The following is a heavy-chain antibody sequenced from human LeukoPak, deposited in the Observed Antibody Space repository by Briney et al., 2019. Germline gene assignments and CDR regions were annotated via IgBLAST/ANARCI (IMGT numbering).Heavy chain of an antibody. Sequence: PGGSLRLSCAASGFTFSSYTMNWVRQAPGKGLEWVSSISSSSSYIYYADSVKGRFTISRDNAKNSLYLQMNSLRAEDTAVYYCAGDKAYGTRYFDLWGRGTLVTVSS. CDR3: AGDKAYGTRYFDL. CDR1: GFTFSSYT. J-gene: IGHJ2*01. D-gene: IGHD4-17*01. CDR2: ISSSSSYI. V-gene: IGHV3-21*01.